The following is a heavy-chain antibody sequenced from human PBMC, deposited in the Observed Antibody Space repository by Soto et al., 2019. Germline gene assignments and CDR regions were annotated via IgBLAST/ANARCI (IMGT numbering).Heavy chain of an antibody. CDR1: GGTFSSYA. V-gene: IGHV1-69*13. J-gene: IGHJ6*02. Sequence: SVKVSCKASGGTFSSYAISWVRQAPGQGLEWMGGIIPIFGTANYAQKFQGRVTITADESTSTAYVELSSLRSEDTAVYYCARIGCSSSSLGYYYYGMDVWGQGTTVTISS. D-gene: IGHD6-6*01. CDR2: IIPIFGTA. CDR3: ARIGCSSSSLGYYYYGMDV.